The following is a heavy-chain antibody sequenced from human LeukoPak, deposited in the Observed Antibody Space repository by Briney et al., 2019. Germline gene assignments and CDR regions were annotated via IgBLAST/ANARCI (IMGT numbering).Heavy chain of an antibody. CDR2: IYYSGST. CDR3: ARQYLVRGVITY. CDR1: GGSISSSSYY. D-gene: IGHD3-10*01. V-gene: IGHV4-39*01. Sequence: SETLSLTCTVSGGSISSSSYYWGWIRQPPGKGLEWIGSIYYSGSTYYNPSLKSRVTISVDTSKNQFSLKLSSVTAADTAVYYCARQYLVRGVITYWGQGTLVTVSS. J-gene: IGHJ4*02.